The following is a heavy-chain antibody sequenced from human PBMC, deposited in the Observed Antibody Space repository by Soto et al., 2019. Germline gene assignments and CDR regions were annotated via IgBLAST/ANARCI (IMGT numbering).Heavy chain of an antibody. CDR3: ARFTVTKAFWDY. V-gene: IGHV4-59*01. D-gene: IGHD4-17*01. Sequence: KTSETLSLTCTVSGGSISSYYWSWIRQPPGKGLEWIGYIYYSGSTNYNPSLKSRVTISVDTSKNQFSLKLSSVTAADTAVYYCARFTVTKAFWDYWGQGTLVTVSS. J-gene: IGHJ4*02. CDR1: GGSISSYY. CDR2: IYYSGST.